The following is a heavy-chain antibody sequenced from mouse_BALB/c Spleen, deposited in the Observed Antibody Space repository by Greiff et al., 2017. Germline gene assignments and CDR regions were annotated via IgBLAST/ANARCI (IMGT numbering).Heavy chain of an antibody. CDR2: INPGSGGT. CDR3: ARGGLLRSAMDY. CDR1: GYAFTNYL. Sequence: QVQLQQSGAELVRPGTSVKVSCKASGYAFTNYLIEWVKQRPGQGLEWIGVINPGSGGTNYNEKFKGKATLTADKSSSTAYMQLSSLTSDDSAVYFCARGGLLRSAMDYWGQGTSVTVSS. J-gene: IGHJ4*01. D-gene: IGHD1-1*01. V-gene: IGHV1-54*01.